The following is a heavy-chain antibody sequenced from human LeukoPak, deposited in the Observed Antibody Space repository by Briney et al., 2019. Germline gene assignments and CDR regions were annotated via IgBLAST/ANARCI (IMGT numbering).Heavy chain of an antibody. V-gene: IGHV4-34*01. CDR2: IYHSGST. Sequence: PSETLSLTCAVYGGSFSGYYWSWIRQPPGKGLEWIGEIYHSGSTNYNPSLKSRVTISVDKSKNQFSLKLSSVTAADTAVYYCARDQAGYYGSGSYSAFDIWGQGTMVTVSS. J-gene: IGHJ3*02. CDR3: ARDQAGYYGSGSYSAFDI. D-gene: IGHD3-10*01. CDR1: GGSFSGYY.